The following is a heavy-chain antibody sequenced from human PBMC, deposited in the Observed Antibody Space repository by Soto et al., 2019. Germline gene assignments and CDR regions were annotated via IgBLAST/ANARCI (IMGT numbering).Heavy chain of an antibody. CDR2: IYPGDSDT. CDR3: ARHPVQYSSGWYLDWFDP. D-gene: IGHD6-19*01. Sequence: GESLKISCKGSGYSFTSYWIGWVRQMPGKGLEWMGIIYPGDSDTRYSPSFQGQVTISADKSISTAYLQWSSLKASDTAMYYCARHPVQYSSGWYLDWFDPWGQGTLVTVSS. CDR1: GYSFTSYW. V-gene: IGHV5-51*01. J-gene: IGHJ5*02.